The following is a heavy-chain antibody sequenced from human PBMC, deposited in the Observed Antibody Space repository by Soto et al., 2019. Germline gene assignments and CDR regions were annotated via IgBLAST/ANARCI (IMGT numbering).Heavy chain of an antibody. CDR2: IYYSGSS. D-gene: IGHD3-10*01. Sequence: SLTCTVCGDCVYSGSDYGSWIRQPPGKGLEWIGYIYYSGSSSYNPSLKSRVTISVDTSKNQFSLKLSSVTAADTAVYYCARNRYCYGSEANRDDYYGMDVWGQGTTVTVSS. CDR1: GDCVYSGSDY. J-gene: IGHJ6*02. V-gene: IGHV4-61*01. CDR3: ARNRYCYGSEANRDDYYGMDV.